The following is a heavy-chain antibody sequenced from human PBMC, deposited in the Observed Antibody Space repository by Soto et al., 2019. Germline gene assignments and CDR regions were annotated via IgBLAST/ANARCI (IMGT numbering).Heavy chain of an antibody. D-gene: IGHD3-16*01. V-gene: IGHV3-74*01. J-gene: IGHJ4*02. CDR3: ARLPPSQDPIREFDY. CDR1: GFTFSSYW. CDR2: INSDGSST. Sequence: PGGSLRLSCAASGFTFSSYWMHWVRQAPWKGLVWVSRINSDGSSTSYADSVKGRFTISRDNAKNTLYLQMNSLRAEDTAVYYCARLPPSQDPIREFDYWAQGTLVTVSS.